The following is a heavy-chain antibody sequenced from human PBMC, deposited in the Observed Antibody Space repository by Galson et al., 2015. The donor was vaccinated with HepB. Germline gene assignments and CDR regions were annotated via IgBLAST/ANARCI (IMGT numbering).Heavy chain of an antibody. CDR1: GGTFSSYA. J-gene: IGHJ4*02. D-gene: IGHD3-22*01. CDR3: ARRRGNYYDSSGYFPSFDY. V-gene: IGHV1-69*06. CDR2: IIPIFGTA. Sequence: SVKVSCKASGGTFSSYAISWVRQAPGQGLEWMGGIIPIFGTANYAQKFQGRVTITADKSTSTAYMELSSLRSEDTAVYYCARRRGNYYDSSGYFPSFDYWGQGTLVTVSS.